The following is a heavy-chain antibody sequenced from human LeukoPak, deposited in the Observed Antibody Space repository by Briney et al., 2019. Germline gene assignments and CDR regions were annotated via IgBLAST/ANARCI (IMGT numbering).Heavy chain of an antibody. D-gene: IGHD6-13*01. Sequence: GESLKISCKGSGYSFNTYWIGWVRQMPGKGLEWMGIIYPGDSDTRYSPSFQGQVTISADKSISTAYLQWSSLKASDTAMYYCARLILPTSSWYYFDSWGQGTLVTVSS. V-gene: IGHV5-51*01. CDR3: ARLILPTSSWYYFDS. CDR1: GYSFNTYW. J-gene: IGHJ4*02. CDR2: IYPGDSDT.